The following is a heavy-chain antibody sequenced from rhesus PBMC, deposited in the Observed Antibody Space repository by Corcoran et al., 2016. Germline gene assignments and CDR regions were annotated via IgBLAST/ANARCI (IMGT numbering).Heavy chain of an antibody. Sequence: QVQLKESGPGLVKPSETLSLTCTVSGASIIIGYAWSLIRQTPGKGLEWIGYIGGYYHPSLKSRVTISKDTSKNQFSLNLTSVTAADTAVYYCASGLNYGAPNFGLDSWGQGVVVTVSS. CDR3: ASGLNYGAPNFGLDS. CDR2: IGG. V-gene: IGHV4-127*01. D-gene: IGHD1-26*01. J-gene: IGHJ6*01. CDR1: GASIIIGYA.